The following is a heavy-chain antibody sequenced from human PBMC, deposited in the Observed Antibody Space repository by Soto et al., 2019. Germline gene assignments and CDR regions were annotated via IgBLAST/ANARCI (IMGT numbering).Heavy chain of an antibody. CDR1: GGTFSSYT. CDR2: MNPNSGDT. Sequence: ASVKVSCKASGGTFSSYTINWVRQAPGQGLEWMGWMNPNSGDTGYAQKFQGRVTMTRNTSISTAYMELSSLRSEDTAVYYCARVAYYYDSSGYYLSFDYWGQGTLVTVSS. V-gene: IGHV1-8*02. D-gene: IGHD3-22*01. J-gene: IGHJ4*02. CDR3: ARVAYYYDSSGYYLSFDY.